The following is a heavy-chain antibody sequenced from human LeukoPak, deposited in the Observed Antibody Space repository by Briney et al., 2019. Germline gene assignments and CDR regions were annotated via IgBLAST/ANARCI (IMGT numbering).Heavy chain of an antibody. CDR2: ISGSGDTT. CDR1: GFTFSIYA. V-gene: IGHV3-23*01. J-gene: IGHJ6*02. CDR3: SRYCSTTTCPGYYYGMDI. Sequence: GGSLRLSCAASGFTFSIYAMSWVRQAPGKGLEWVSVISGSGDTTYYAESMKGRFTISRDNSKNTLYLQINSLRAADTAVYFCSRYCSTTTCPGYYYGMDIWGQGTAVTVSS. D-gene: IGHD2-2*01.